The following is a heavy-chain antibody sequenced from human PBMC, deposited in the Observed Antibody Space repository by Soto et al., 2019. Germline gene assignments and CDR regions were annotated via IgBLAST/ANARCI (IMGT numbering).Heavy chain of an antibody. CDR2: ISAYNGNT. V-gene: IGHV1-18*01. CDR1: GYTFTSYG. J-gene: IGHJ3*02. D-gene: IGHD2-15*01. Sequence: GASVKVSCKASGYTFTSYGISWVRQAPGQELEWMGWISAYNGNTNYAQKLQGRVTMTTDTSTSTAYMELRSLRSDDTAVYYCTTRYCSGGSCYRHRPGAFDIWGQGTMVTVSS. CDR3: TTRYCSGGSCYRHRPGAFDI.